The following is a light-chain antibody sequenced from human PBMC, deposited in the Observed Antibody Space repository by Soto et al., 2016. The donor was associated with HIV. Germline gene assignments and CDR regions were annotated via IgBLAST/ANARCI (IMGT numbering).Light chain of an antibody. CDR1: QDINNH. J-gene: IGKJ4*01. CDR2: GAS. CDR3: QQYKNYPLT. V-gene: IGKV1-16*02. Sequence: DIQMTQSPSSLYASVGDRVTITCRASQDINNHLAWFQQKPGKAPKSLIYGASTLQSGVSSKFSGSGSGTDFTLTISSLQPEDLATYFCQQYKNYPLTFGGGTKVRSN.